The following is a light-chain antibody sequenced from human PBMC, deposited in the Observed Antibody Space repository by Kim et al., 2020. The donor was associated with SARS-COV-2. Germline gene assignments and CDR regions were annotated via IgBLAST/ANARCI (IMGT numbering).Light chain of an antibody. CDR2: YDS. Sequence: PGKTARITCGGNNIGSKSVHWYQQKPGQAPVLVIYYDSDRPSGIPERFSGSNSGNTATLTISRVEAGDEADYYCQVWDSSSDNWVFGGGTQLTVL. V-gene: IGLV3-21*04. CDR1: NIGSKS. J-gene: IGLJ3*02. CDR3: QVWDSSSDNWV.